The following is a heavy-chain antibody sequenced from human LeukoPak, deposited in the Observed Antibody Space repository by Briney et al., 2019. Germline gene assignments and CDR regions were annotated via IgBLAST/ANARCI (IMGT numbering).Heavy chain of an antibody. J-gene: IGHJ4*02. V-gene: IGHV3-74*01. D-gene: IGHD1-26*01. CDR3: ARDRSWELPDY. CDR1: GFTFSSYW. CDR2: ISSDGSST. Sequence: QTGGSLRLSCAASGFTFSSYWMHWVRQAPGKVLVWVSRISSDGSSTSYADSVKGRFTISRDNAKNTLYLQMNSLRAEDTAVYYCARDRSWELPDYWGQGTLVTVSS.